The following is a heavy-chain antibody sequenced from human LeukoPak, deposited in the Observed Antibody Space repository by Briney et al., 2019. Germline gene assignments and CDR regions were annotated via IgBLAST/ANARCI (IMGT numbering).Heavy chain of an antibody. J-gene: IGHJ3*02. V-gene: IGHV3-23*01. Sequence: GGSLRLSCAASGFTFSSYAMSWVRQAPGKGLEWVSAISGSGGSTYYADSVKGRFTISRDNSKNTLYLQMNSLRAEDTAVYYCARANMRAIDAFDIWGQGTMVTVSS. CDR1: GFTFSSYA. D-gene: IGHD1-26*01. CDR2: ISGSGGST. CDR3: ARANMRAIDAFDI.